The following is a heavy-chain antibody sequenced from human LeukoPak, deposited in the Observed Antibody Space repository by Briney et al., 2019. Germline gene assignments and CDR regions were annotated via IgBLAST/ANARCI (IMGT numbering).Heavy chain of an antibody. CDR2: IDPSDSYT. CDR3: ARHDGAVTDFDS. D-gene: IGHD1-26*01. CDR1: TYSFTNYW. J-gene: IGHJ4*02. Sequence: PGESLKISCKVSTYSFTNYWISWVRQMPGKGLEWMGRIDPSDSYTNYSPSFQGHVTTSADKSITTAYLQWSSLKASDTAMYYCARHDGAVTDFDSWGQGTLVTVSS. V-gene: IGHV5-10-1*01.